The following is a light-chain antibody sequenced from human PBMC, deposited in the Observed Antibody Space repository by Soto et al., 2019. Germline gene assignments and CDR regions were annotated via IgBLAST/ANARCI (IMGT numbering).Light chain of an antibody. CDR1: QSISSW. CDR2: KAS. CDR3: QQYDSYPRT. Sequence: DIQMTQSPSTLSASVGDRVTITCRASQSISSWLAWYQQKPGKAPKVLIYKASSLESGVPSRFIGSGSGTEFTLTITSLQPDDFATYYCQQYDSYPRTFGEGTKVEIK. J-gene: IGKJ1*01. V-gene: IGKV1-5*03.